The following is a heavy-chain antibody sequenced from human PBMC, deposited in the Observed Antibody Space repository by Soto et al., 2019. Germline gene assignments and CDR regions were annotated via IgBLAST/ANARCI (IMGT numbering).Heavy chain of an antibody. CDR1: VGSISSYY. CDR3: ARSYSSYNWFDP. V-gene: IGHV4-59*01. CDR2: IYYSGST. J-gene: IGHJ5*02. Sequence: ETLSLTCTVSVGSISSYYWSWIRQPPGKGLEWIGYIYYSGSTNYNPSLKSRVTISVDTSKNQFSLKLSSVTAADTAVYYCARSYSSYNWFDPWGQGTLVTVSS. D-gene: IGHD6-6*01.